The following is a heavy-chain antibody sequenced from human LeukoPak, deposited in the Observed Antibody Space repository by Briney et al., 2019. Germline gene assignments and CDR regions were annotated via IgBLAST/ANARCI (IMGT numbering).Heavy chain of an antibody. CDR1: GFPFSSYW. V-gene: IGHV3-7*04. D-gene: IGHD5-24*01. Sequence: GGSLRLSCVASGFPFSSYWMTWVRQAPGKGLEWLANIKQDGSKKSYVDSVKGRFTISRDNAKNSLYLQMNSLRAEDTAIYYCTRVGYIDEGIDYWGQGTLVTVSS. J-gene: IGHJ4*02. CDR3: TRVGYIDEGIDY. CDR2: IKQDGSKK.